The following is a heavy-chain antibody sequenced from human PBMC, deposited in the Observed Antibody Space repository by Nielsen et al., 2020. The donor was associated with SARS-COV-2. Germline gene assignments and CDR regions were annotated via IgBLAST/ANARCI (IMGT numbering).Heavy chain of an antibody. D-gene: IGHD6-19*01. CDR1: GGSISSSSYY. V-gene: IGHV4-39*01. J-gene: IGHJ6*02. CDR2: IHYSGSN. CDR3: ARQPISSGWYSGWYYGMDV. Sequence: SETLSLTCTVSGGSISSSSYYWGWIRQPPGKGLEWIGSIHYSGSNYYNPSLKSRVTISVDKSKNPFSLKLSSVTAADTAVYYCARQPISSGWYSGWYYGMDVWGQGTTVTVSS.